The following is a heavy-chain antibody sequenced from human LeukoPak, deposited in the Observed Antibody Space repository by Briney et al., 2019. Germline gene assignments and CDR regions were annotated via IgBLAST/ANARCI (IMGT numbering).Heavy chain of an antibody. CDR1: GGSFSGYY. CDR3: ARLTGDYDILTGYFRYFDL. V-gene: IGHV4-34*01. J-gene: IGHJ2*01. CDR2: INHSGST. Sequence: SETLSLTCAVYGGSFSGYYWSWIRQPPGKGLEWIGEINHSGSTYYNPSLKSRVTISVDTSKNQFSLKLSSVTAADTAVYYCARLTGDYDILTGYFRYFDLWGRGTLVTVSS. D-gene: IGHD3-9*01.